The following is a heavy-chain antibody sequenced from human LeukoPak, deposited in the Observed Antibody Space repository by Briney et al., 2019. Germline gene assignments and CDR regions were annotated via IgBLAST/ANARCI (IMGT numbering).Heavy chain of an antibody. CDR2: ISGSGGST. D-gene: IGHD3-10*01. J-gene: IGHJ6*03. CDR3: AKEEGGFGEFLLFMDV. Sequence: QTGGTLRLSCAASGFTVSSYGMSWVRQAPGKGLEWVSAISGSGGSTYYADSVKGRFNISRDKSKNTLYLQMNSLRAEDTAVYYCAKEEGGFGEFLLFMDVGGKGTTVTIPS. CDR1: GFTVSSYG. V-gene: IGHV3-23*01.